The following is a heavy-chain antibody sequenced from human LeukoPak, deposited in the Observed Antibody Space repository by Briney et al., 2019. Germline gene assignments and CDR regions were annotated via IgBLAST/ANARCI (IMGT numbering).Heavy chain of an antibody. CDR2: IKQDGSEK. CDR1: GFTFSSYW. D-gene: IGHD3-22*01. V-gene: IGHV3-7*03. CDR3: ASGGGYYFPFDY. Sequence: GGSLRLSCAASGFTFSSYWMSWVRQAPWKGLEWVANIKQDGSEKYYVDSVKGRFTISRDNSKNTLYLQMNSLRGEDTAVYYCASGGGYYFPFDYWGQGTLVTVSS. J-gene: IGHJ4*02.